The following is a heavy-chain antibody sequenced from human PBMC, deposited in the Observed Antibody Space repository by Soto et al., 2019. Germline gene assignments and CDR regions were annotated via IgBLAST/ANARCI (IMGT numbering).Heavy chain of an antibody. Sequence: GGSXRLSCAASGLTFSSYSMNWVRQAPGKGLEWVSSISSSSSYIYYADSVKGRFTISRDNAKNSLYLQMNSLRAEDTAVYYCARDTNPYTYYDFWSGYSYYFDYWGQGTLVTVSS. CDR2: ISSSSSYI. CDR3: ARDTNPYTYYDFWSGYSYYFDY. CDR1: GLTFSSYS. J-gene: IGHJ4*02. V-gene: IGHV3-21*01. D-gene: IGHD3-3*01.